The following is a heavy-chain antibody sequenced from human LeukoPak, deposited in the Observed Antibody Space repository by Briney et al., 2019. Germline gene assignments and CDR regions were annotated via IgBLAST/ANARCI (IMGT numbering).Heavy chain of an antibody. J-gene: IGHJ6*03. CDR1: GGSISTSNYY. CDR3: ARADYGDGYYYMDV. Sequence: SETLSLTCTVSGGSISTSNYYWGWIRQPPGKGLEWIGNIFYSGSTYYSPSLKSRVTISVDTSKNQFSLKLSSVTAADTAVYYCARADYGDGYYYMDVWGKGTTVTVSS. D-gene: IGHD4-17*01. V-gene: IGHV4-39*07. CDR2: IFYSGST.